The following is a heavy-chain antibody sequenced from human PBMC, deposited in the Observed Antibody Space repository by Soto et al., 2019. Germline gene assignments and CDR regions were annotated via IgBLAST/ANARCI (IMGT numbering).Heavy chain of an antibody. D-gene: IGHD3-9*01. V-gene: IGHV3-21*01. CDR3: VKSFPYYDILTGYSVYYFDY. Sequence: GGSLRLSCAASGFTFSSYSMNWVRQAPGKGLEWVSSISSSSSYIYYADSVKGRFTISRDNAKNSLYLQMNSLRAEDTAVYYCVKSFPYYDILTGYSVYYFDYWGQGTLVTVSS. CDR2: ISSSSSYI. J-gene: IGHJ4*02. CDR1: GFTFSSYS.